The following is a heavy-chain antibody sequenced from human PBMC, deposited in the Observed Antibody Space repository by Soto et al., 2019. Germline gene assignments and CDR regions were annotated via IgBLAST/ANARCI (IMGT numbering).Heavy chain of an antibody. D-gene: IGHD6-19*01. V-gene: IGHV4-59*01. CDR2: IYYSGST. CDR3: ARDPASSGGHSYDAFDI. Sequence: SETLSLTCTVSGGSISSYYWSWIRQPPGKGLEWIGYIYYSGSTNYNPSLKSRVTISVDTSKNQFSLKLSSVTTADTAVYYCARDPASSGGHSYDAFDIWGQGTMVTVSS. J-gene: IGHJ3*02. CDR1: GGSISSYY.